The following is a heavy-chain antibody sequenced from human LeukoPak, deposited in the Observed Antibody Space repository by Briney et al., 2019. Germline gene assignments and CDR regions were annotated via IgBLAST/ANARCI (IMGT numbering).Heavy chain of an antibody. CDR1: GFTFSNYE. V-gene: IGHV3-48*03. J-gene: IGHJ3*02. Sequence: GGSLRLSCAASGFTFSNYEMNWVRQAPGKGLEWVSYISGSGSTIYYADSVKGRFTISRDNARNSLDLQMYSLRAEDTAVYHCARELVVTDDAFDIWGRGTMVTVSS. D-gene: IGHD2-21*02. CDR3: ARELVVTDDAFDI. CDR2: ISGSGSTI.